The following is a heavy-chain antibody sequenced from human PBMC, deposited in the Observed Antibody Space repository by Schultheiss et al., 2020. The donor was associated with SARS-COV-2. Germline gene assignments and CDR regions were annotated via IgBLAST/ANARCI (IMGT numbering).Heavy chain of an antibody. CDR1: GFTFSSYE. CDR2: ISSSGSTI. CDR3: ARDWGIAVAGIDY. D-gene: IGHD6-19*01. J-gene: IGHJ4*02. V-gene: IGHV3-48*03. Sequence: GGSLRLSCAASGFTFSSYEMNWVRQAPGKGLEWVSYISSSGSTIYYADSVKGRFTISRDNSKNTLYLQMNSLRAEDTAVYYCARDWGIAVAGIDYWGQGTLVTVSS.